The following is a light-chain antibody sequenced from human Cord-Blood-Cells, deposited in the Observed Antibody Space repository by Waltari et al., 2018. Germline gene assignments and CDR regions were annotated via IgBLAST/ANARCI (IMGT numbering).Light chain of an antibody. CDR1: QSVLYSSNNKNY. V-gene: IGKV4-1*01. CDR2: WAS. J-gene: IGKJ1*01. CDR3: QQYYSTPWT. Sequence: NVLTQSPDSLAVSLGQRDTNNCKHSQSVLYSSNNKNYLAWYQQKPGQPPKLLIYWASTRESGVPDRFSGSGSGTDFTLTISSLQAEDVAVYYCQQYYSTPWTFGQGTKVEIK.